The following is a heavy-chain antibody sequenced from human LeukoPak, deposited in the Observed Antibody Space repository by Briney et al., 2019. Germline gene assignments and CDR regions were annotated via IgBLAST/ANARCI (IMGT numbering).Heavy chain of an antibody. D-gene: IGHD2-2*01. CDR1: GGSISSGGYS. CDR3: ARHTRYCSSTSCYTYYYYGMDV. Sequence: PSETLSLTCAVSGGSISSGGYSWSWIRQPPGKGLEWIGEINHSGSTNYNPSLKSRVTISVDTSKNQFSLKLSSVTAADTAVYYCARHTRYCSSTSCYTYYYYGMDVWGQGTTVTVSS. V-gene: IGHV4-34*01. J-gene: IGHJ6*02. CDR2: INHSGST.